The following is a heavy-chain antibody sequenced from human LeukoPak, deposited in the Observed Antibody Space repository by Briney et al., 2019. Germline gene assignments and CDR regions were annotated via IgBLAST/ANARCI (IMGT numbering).Heavy chain of an antibody. D-gene: IGHD2-21*02. CDR2: IYYSGST. CDR1: GGSISSYC. CDR3: ARSMGDRAGLLLYYFDY. V-gene: IGHV4-59*01. J-gene: IGHJ4*02. Sequence: SETLSLTCTVSGGSISSYCWSWIRQPPGKGLEWIGYIYYSGSTNYNPSLKSRVTISVDTSKNQFSLKLSSVTAADTAVYYCARSMGDRAGLLLYYFDYWGQGTLVTVSS.